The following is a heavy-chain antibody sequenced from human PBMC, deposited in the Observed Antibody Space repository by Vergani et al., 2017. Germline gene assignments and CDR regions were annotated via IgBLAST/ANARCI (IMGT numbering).Heavy chain of an antibody. V-gene: IGHV4-59*01. J-gene: IGHJ6*02. Sequence: QVQLQESGPGLVKPSETLSLTCTVSGGPISSYYWSWIRQPPGKGLEWIGYIYYSGSNNYNPSLKSRVTISVDTSKNQFSLKLSSVTAADTAVYYCARDRLKTDYYYYYGMDVWGQGTTVTVSS. CDR1: GGPISSYY. CDR2: IYYSGSN. CDR3: ARDRLKTDYYYYYGMDV. D-gene: IGHD1-1*01.